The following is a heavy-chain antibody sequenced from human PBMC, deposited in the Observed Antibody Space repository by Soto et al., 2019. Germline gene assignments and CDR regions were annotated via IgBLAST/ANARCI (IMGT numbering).Heavy chain of an antibody. CDR2: ISSSSSYI. V-gene: IGHV3-21*01. Sequence: LGGSLRLSCAASGFTFSSYSMNWVRQAPGKGLEWVSSISSSSSYIYYADSVKGRFTISRDNAKNSLYLQMNSLRAEDTAVYYCARVPCSSTSCYFDYWGQGTLVTVSS. CDR1: GFTFSSYS. D-gene: IGHD2-2*01. CDR3: ARVPCSSTSCYFDY. J-gene: IGHJ4*02.